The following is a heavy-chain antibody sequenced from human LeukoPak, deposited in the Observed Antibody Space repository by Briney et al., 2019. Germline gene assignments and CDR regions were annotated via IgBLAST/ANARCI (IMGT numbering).Heavy chain of an antibody. J-gene: IGHJ4*02. D-gene: IGHD6-19*01. CDR1: GLTFSSYA. CDR2: IWYDGSNK. Sequence: PGRSLRLSCAASGLTFSSYAMHWVRRAPGKGLEWVAVIWYDGSNKYHADSVKGRFTISRDNSKNTLYLQMNSQRAEDTAVYYCATAKASGFYFDYWGQGTLVTVSS. V-gene: IGHV3-33*08. CDR3: ATAKASGFYFDY.